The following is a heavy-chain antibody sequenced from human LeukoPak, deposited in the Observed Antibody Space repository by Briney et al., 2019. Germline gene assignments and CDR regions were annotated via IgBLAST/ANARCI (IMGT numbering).Heavy chain of an antibody. V-gene: IGHV3-21*01. J-gene: IGHJ3*02. Sequence: GGSLRLSCAASGFTFSSYSMNWVRQAPGKGLEWVSSISSSSSYIYYADSVKGRFTIPRDNAKNSLYLQMNSLRAEDTAVYYCARPHINYYDSRLAFDIWGQGTMLTVSS. D-gene: IGHD3-22*01. CDR2: ISSSSSYI. CDR1: GFTFSSYS. CDR3: ARPHINYYDSRLAFDI.